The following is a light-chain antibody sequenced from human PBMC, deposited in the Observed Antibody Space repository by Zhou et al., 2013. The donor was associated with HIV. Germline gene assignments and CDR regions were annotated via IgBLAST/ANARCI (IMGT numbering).Light chain of an antibody. V-gene: IGKV2-28*01. Sequence: TQSPAYLPVTPGEPASISCRSSQSLLHTNGYNSLDWYLQKPGQSPQLLIYLGSNRASGVPDRFSGSGSGTDFTLNINRVEAEDVGVYYCMQALQTPRTFGQGTKVEIK. CDR2: LGS. CDR1: QSLLHTNGYNS. CDR3: MQALQTPRT. J-gene: IGKJ1*01.